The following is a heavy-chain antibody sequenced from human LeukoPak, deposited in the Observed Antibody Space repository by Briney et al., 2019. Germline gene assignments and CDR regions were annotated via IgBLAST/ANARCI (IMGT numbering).Heavy chain of an antibody. CDR1: GFTFSSYP. J-gene: IGHJ4*02. CDR3: AKAYSNTWSHIGHFDH. CDR2: ISDDGGNK. Sequence: GGSLRLSCAASGFTFSSYPIHWVRQAPGKGLEWVAVISDDGGNKYYADSVKGRFTISRDNSKNTLYLQMNSLRAEDTAVYFCAKAYSNTWSHIGHFDHWGQGTLVTVSS. D-gene: IGHD2-21*01. V-gene: IGHV3-30-3*01.